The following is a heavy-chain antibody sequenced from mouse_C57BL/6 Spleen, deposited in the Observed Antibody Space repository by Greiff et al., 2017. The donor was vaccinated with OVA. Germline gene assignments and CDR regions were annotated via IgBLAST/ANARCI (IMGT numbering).Heavy chain of an antibody. CDR1: GFTFSSYA. J-gene: IGHJ3*01. D-gene: IGHD1-1*01. Sequence: EVQLVESGGGLVKPGGSLKLSCAASGFTFSSYAMSWVRQTPEKRLEWVATISDGGSYTYYPDNVKGRFTISRDNAKNNLYLQMSHLKSEDTAMYYCARDGSSYWFAYGGQGTLVTVSA. V-gene: IGHV5-4*01. CDR2: ISDGGSYT. CDR3: ARDGSSYWFAY.